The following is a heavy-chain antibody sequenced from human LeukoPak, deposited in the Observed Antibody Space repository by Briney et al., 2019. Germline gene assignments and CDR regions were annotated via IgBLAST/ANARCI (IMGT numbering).Heavy chain of an antibody. V-gene: IGHV4-38-2*02. CDR3: APGGPINWFDP. D-gene: IGHD3-10*01. J-gene: IGHJ5*02. CDR2: IYHSGTT. Sequence: PSETLSLTCTVSGYSISSGYYWGWVRQPPGKGLEWIVSIYHSGTTYYNPSLKSRVTISVDTSKNQFSLKLSSVTAADTAVYYCAPGGPINWFDPWGQGTLVTVSS. CDR1: GYSISSGYY.